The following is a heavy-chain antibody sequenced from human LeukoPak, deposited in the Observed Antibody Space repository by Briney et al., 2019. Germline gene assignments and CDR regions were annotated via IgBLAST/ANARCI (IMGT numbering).Heavy chain of an antibody. J-gene: IGHJ3*02. CDR3: ASSYFDFWSGYDRGLGYAFDI. CDR2: ISSTGTFI. Sequence: PGGSLRLSCAASGFIFSSHTMNWVRQAPGKGLEWVSSISSTGTFIYYADSVKGRFTISRDNAKKSLYLQMDSLRAADSAVYYCASSYFDFWSGYDRGLGYAFDIWGRGTVVTVSS. D-gene: IGHD3-3*01. CDR1: GFIFSSHT. V-gene: IGHV3-21*01.